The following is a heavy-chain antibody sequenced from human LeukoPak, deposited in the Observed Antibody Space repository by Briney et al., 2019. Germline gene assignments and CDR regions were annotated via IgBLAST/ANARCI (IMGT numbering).Heavy chain of an antibody. CDR1: GFTLDDYA. CDR3: AKDSSTRSRRYYYYYGMDV. D-gene: IGHD5/OR15-5a*01. Sequence: GGSLRLSCAASGFTLDDYAMHWVRQAPGKGLEWVSGISWNSGSIGYADSVKGRFTISRDNAKNSLYLQMNSLRAEDTALYYCAKDSSTRSRRYYYYYGMDVWGQGTTVTVSS. J-gene: IGHJ6*02. CDR2: ISWNSGSI. V-gene: IGHV3-9*01.